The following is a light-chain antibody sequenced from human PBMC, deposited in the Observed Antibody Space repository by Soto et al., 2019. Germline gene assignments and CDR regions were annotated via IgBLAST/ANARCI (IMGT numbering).Light chain of an antibody. V-gene: IGLV2-14*01. CDR3: SSHTASTTRI. CDR2: EVT. J-gene: IGLJ1*01. Sequence: QSALTQPASVSGSPGQSITISCTGTSSDVGGYNHVSWYQHHPGKAPKRIIYEVTKRPSGVSNRFSASKSGDTASLTISGLQAEDEADYYCSSHTASTTRIFGTGTKVTVL. CDR1: SSDVGGYNH.